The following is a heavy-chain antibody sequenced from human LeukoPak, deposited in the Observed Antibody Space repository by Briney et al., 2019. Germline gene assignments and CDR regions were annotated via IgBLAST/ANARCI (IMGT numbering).Heavy chain of an antibody. Sequence: GGSLRLSCAASGFTFSSYGMHWVRQAPGKGLEWVAVIWYDGSNKYYVDSVKGRFTISRDNSKNTLYLQMNSLRAEDTAVYYCARDDVGATCFDYWGQGTLVTVSS. CDR2: IWYDGSNK. CDR1: GFTFSSYG. V-gene: IGHV3-33*01. CDR3: ARDDVGATCFDY. J-gene: IGHJ4*02. D-gene: IGHD1-26*01.